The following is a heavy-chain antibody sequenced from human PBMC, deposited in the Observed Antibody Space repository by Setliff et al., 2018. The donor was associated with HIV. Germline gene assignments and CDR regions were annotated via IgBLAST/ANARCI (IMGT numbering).Heavy chain of an antibody. V-gene: IGHV3-21*01. J-gene: IGHJ4*02. CDR3: ALAGRAVYY. CDR2: ISSNSFYI. Sequence: GGSLRLSCAASGFTFSSHSMTWVRQAPGKGLEWVSSISSNSFYIYYADSVKGRFTISRDNAKNTPYLQMNSLRAEDTAVYYCALAGRAVYYWGQGTLVTVSS. CDR1: GFTFSSHS. D-gene: IGHD6-19*01.